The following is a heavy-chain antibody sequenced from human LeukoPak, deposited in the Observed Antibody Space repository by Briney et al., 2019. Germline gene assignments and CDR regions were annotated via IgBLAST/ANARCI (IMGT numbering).Heavy chain of an antibody. CDR3: ARVGYDFWSGYYNYYYYMDV. Sequence: TPSETLSLTCTVSGGSISSHYWSWIRQPPGKGLEWIGYIYYSGSTNYNPSLKSRVTVSVDTSKNQFSLKLSSVTAADTAVYYCARVGYDFWSGYYNYYYYMDVWGKGTTVTVSS. CDR2: IYYSGST. V-gene: IGHV4-59*11. CDR1: GGSISSHY. D-gene: IGHD3-3*01. J-gene: IGHJ6*03.